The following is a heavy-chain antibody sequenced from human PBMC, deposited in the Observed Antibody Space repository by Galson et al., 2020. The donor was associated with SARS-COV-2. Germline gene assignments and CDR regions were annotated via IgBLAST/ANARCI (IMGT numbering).Heavy chain of an antibody. CDR1: GFTFSSYS. V-gene: IGHV3-21*05. CDR3: ARERYYDSSGYYGYYFDY. D-gene: IGHD3-22*01. Sequence: GESLKISCAASGFTFSSYSMNWVRQHPGKGLEWVSYINSSGNTYYADSLKGRFTISRDNAKNSLYLQMNSLRAEDTAVYYCARERYYDSSGYYGYYFDYWGQGTLVTVSS. CDR2: INSSGNT. J-gene: IGHJ4*02.